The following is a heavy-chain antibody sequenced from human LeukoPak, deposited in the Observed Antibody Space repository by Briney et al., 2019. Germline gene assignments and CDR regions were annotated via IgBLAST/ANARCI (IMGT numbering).Heavy chain of an antibody. Sequence: ASVKVSCKASGYTFTGYYMHWVRQAPGRGLEWMGWINPNSGGTNYAQKFQGRVTMTRDTSISTAYMELSRLRSDDTAVYYCARDRHYGSGSSRSRYNWFDSWGQGTLVTVSS. V-gene: IGHV1-2*02. CDR3: ARDRHYGSGSSRSRYNWFDS. J-gene: IGHJ5*01. CDR1: GYTFTGYY. D-gene: IGHD3-10*01. CDR2: INPNSGGT.